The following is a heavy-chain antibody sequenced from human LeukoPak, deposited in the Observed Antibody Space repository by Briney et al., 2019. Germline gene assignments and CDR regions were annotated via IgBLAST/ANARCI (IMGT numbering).Heavy chain of an antibody. CDR2: IIPIFGTA. CDR1: GGTFSSYA. J-gene: IGHJ4*02. Sequence: SVKVSCKASGGTFSSYAISWVRQAPGQGLEWMGGIIPIFGTANYAQKFQGRVTITADESTSTAYMELSSLRSEDTAVYYCVNNPGYDFWSGPFDYWGQGTLDTVSS. V-gene: IGHV1-69*13. CDR3: VNNPGYDFWSGPFDY. D-gene: IGHD3-3*01.